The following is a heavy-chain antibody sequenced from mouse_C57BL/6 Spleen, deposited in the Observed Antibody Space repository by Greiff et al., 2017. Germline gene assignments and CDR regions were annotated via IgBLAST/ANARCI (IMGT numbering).Heavy chain of an antibody. Sequence: EVQLQQSGPVLVKPGASVKMSCKASGYTFTDYYMNWVKQSHGKSLEWIGVINPYNGGPSYNQKFKGKATLTVDKSSSPAYMELNSLTSEDSAVYYCARRPGDYAMDYWGQGTSVTVSS. J-gene: IGHJ4*01. CDR1: GYTFTDYY. CDR3: ARRPGDYAMDY. CDR2: INPYNGGP. V-gene: IGHV1-19*01.